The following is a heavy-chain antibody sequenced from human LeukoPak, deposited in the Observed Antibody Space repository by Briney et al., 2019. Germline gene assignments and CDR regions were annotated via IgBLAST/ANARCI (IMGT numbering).Heavy chain of an antibody. Sequence: GGSLRLSCAASGFTFNNYGMSWVRQASGKGLEGVSAISCSGGSTYYGDSVKSRVTISRDNSKNTLYLQMNSLRAEDTAVYYCAAVDVDTAFPWGQGTLVTVSS. CDR1: GFTFNNYG. D-gene: IGHD5-18*01. V-gene: IGHV3-23*01. J-gene: IGHJ5*02. CDR2: ISCSGGST. CDR3: AAVDVDTAFP.